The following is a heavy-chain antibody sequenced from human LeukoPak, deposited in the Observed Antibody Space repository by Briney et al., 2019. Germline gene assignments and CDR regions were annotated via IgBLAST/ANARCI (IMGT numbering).Heavy chain of an antibody. J-gene: IGHJ4*02. D-gene: IGHD5-12*01. Sequence: SETLSLTCTVSGGSISGSLSYWGWIRQPPRKGLEWIGSINFGGTTYYNPSLKSRVTISVDTSKNQFSLELSSVTAADTAVYYCARLASGYPDYWGQGTLVTVSS. CDR3: ARLASGYPDY. V-gene: IGHV4-39*01. CDR2: INFGGTT. CDR1: GGSISGSLSY.